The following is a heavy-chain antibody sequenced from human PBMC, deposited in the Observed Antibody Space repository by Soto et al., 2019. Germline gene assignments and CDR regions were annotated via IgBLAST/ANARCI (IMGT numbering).Heavy chain of an antibody. CDR2: INQDGNED. V-gene: IGHV3-7*01. CDR1: GFTFSSYW. J-gene: IGHJ4*02. CDR3: ARTGVRLPDSRDY. Sequence: VHLEESGGGLVQPGGSLRLSCAASGFTFSSYWMNWVRQAPGKGLEWVADINQDGNEDNLLDSVTGGITIASDSAKNALFVQMNGLRVDDTAVCFCARTGVRLPDSRDYWGQGVLGSVSA. D-gene: IGHD1-1*01.